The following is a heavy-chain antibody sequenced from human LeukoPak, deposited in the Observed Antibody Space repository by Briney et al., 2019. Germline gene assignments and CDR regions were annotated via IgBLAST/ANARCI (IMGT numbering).Heavy chain of an antibody. CDR1: GFTFSSYA. V-gene: IGHV3-64*01. J-gene: IGHJ4*02. Sequence: GGSLRLSCAASGFTFSSYAMHWVRQAPGKGLEYVSAISSNGGSTYYANSVKGRFTISRDNSKNTMYLQMGSLRAEDMAVYYWARDGALVWDSSGWFYFDYWGQGTLVTVSS. CDR2: ISSNGGST. D-gene: IGHD6-19*01. CDR3: ARDGALVWDSSGWFYFDY.